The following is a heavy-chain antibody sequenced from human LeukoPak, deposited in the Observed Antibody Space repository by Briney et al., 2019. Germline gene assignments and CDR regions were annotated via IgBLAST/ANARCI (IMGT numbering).Heavy chain of an antibody. Sequence: GGSLRLSCAASGFTFTSYSMSWVRQAPGKGLEWVANIKQDGSEKYYVDSVKGRFTISRDNAKNSLYLQMNSLRAEDTAVYYCARRITLSWFDPWGQGTLVTVSP. J-gene: IGHJ5*02. CDR2: IKQDGSEK. CDR1: GFTFTSYS. D-gene: IGHD1-14*01. CDR3: ARRITLSWFDP. V-gene: IGHV3-7*03.